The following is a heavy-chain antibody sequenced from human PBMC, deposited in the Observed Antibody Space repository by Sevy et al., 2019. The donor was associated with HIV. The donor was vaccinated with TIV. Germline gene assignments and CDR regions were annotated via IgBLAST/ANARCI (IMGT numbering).Heavy chain of an antibody. CDR3: GKGGGGHYDPDEIGYYFYYYNMDV. CDR1: GFSFDSYG. Sequence: GGSLRLSCAVSGFSFDSYGMTWVRQAPGKGLEWVSGISGSGSRTYYADSVKGRFIIPRDNSKNTLDLQMNSLRSEDKAIYYCGKGGGGHYDPDEIGYYFYYYNMDVWGKGTTVTVSS. CDR2: ISGSGSRT. D-gene: IGHD3-22*01. J-gene: IGHJ6*03. V-gene: IGHV3-23*01.